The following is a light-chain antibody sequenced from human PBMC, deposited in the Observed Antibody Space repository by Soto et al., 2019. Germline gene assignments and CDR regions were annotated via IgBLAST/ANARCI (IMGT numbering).Light chain of an antibody. CDR1: SSNIGAGYD. Sequence: QSVLTQPPSVSGAPGQRVTISCTGSSSNIGAGYDVHWYQQLPGTAPKLLIYGNSNRPSGVPDRFSGSKSGTSASLAITGLEAEDEADYHCQSCDRSLRVVFGGGTKLTVL. CDR3: QSCDRSLRVV. CDR2: GNS. J-gene: IGLJ2*01. V-gene: IGLV1-40*01.